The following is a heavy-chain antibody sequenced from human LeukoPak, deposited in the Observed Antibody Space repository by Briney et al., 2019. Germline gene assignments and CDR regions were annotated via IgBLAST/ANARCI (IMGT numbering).Heavy chain of an antibody. J-gene: IGHJ6*02. CDR3: AKGNGDYGGYYYYGMDV. V-gene: IGHV3-23*01. Sequence: GGSLRLSCAATGFTVSSNYMSWVRQAPGKGLEWVPAISGSGGSTYYADSVKGRFTISRDNSKNTLYLQMNSLRAEDTAVYYCAKGNGDYGGYYYYGMDVWGQGTTVTVSS. D-gene: IGHD4-17*01. CDR2: ISGSGGST. CDR1: GFTVSSNY.